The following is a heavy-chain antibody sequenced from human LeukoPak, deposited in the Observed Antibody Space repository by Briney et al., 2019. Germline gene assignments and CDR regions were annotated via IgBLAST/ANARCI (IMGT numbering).Heavy chain of an antibody. Sequence: ASVKVSCKASGGTFSSYAISWVRQAPGQGLEWMGGIIPIFGTANYAQKFQGRVTITADESTSTAYMELSSLRSEDTAVYYCAREGALNSQYWFDPWGQGTLVTVSS. CDR3: AREGALNSQYWFDP. J-gene: IGHJ5*02. CDR2: IIPIFGTA. CDR1: GGTFSSYA. D-gene: IGHD1-26*01. V-gene: IGHV1-69*13.